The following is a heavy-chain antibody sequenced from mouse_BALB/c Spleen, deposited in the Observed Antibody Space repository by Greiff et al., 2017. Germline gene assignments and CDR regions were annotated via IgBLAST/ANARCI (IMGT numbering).Heavy chain of an antibody. CDR3: ARREALDY. CDR1: GFTFSSFG. V-gene: IGHV5-17*02. CDR2: ISSGSSTI. Sequence: DVQLRESGGGLVQPGGSRKLSCAASGFTFSSFGMHWVRQAPEKGLEWVAYISSGSSTIYYADTVKGRFTISRDNPKNTLFLQMTSLRSEDTAMYYCARREALDYWGQGTTLTVSS. J-gene: IGHJ2*01.